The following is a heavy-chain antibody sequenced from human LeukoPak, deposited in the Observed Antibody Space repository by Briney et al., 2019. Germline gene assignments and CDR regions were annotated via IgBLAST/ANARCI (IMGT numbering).Heavy chain of an antibody. CDR1: GFTFSSYW. CDR2: IKQDGSEK. J-gene: IGHJ6*03. Sequence: GGSLRLSCAASGFTFSSYWMSWVRQAPGKGLEWVANIKQDGSEKYYVDSVKGRFTISRDNAKNSLYLQMNSLRAEDTAVYYCARVKYEYCSSTSCYVYYYYMDVWGKGTTVTVSS. V-gene: IGHV3-7*01. CDR3: ARVKYEYCSSTSCYVYYYYMDV. D-gene: IGHD2-2*01.